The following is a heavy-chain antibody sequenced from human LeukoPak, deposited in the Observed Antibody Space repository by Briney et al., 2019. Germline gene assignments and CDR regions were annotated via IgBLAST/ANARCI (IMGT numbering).Heavy chain of an antibody. CDR2: IRYDGSNK. CDR1: GFTFSSYG. CDR3: AKDLIVVVPAADP. J-gene: IGHJ5*02. V-gene: IGHV3-30*02. Sequence: GGSLGLSCAASGFTFSSYGMHWVRQAPGKGLEWVAFIRYDGSNKYYADSVKGRFTISRDNSKNTLYLQMNSLRAEDTAVYYCAKDLIVVVPAADPWGQETLVTVSS. D-gene: IGHD2-2*01.